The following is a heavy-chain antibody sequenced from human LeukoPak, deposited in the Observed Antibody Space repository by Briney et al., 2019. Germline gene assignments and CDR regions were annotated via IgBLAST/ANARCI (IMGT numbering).Heavy chain of an antibody. CDR2: IYSGGST. J-gene: IGHJ4*02. CDR1: GFTVSSNY. CDR3: ARDNGYSSGWYVFDY. Sequence: GGSLRLSCAASGFTVSSNYMSWVRQAPGKGLEWVSVIYSGGSTYYADSVKGRFTISRDNAKNSLYLQMNSLRAEDTAVYYCARDNGYSSGWYVFDYWGQGTLVTVSS. V-gene: IGHV3-53*01. D-gene: IGHD6-19*01.